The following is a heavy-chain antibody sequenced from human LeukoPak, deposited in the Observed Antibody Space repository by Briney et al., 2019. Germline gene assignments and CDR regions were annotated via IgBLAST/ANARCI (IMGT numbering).Heavy chain of an antibody. Sequence: ASVKVSCKASGYTFTGYYMHWVRQAPGQGLERMGWINPNSGGTNYAQKFQGRVTMTRDTSISTAYLELSRLRSDDTAVYYCARDYSGSYWSAFDIWGQGTMVTVSS. CDR3: ARDYSGSYWSAFDI. D-gene: IGHD1-26*01. CDR2: INPNSGGT. CDR1: GYTFTGYY. J-gene: IGHJ3*02. V-gene: IGHV1-2*02.